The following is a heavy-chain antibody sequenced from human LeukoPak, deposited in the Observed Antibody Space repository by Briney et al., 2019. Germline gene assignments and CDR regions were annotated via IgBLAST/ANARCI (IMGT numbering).Heavy chain of an antibody. V-gene: IGHV5-51*01. CDR1: GFMFTTYW. CDR2: VYGGDSDT. Sequence: GESLKISCQTSGFMFTTYWIGWVRQMPGKGLEWMGLVYGGDSDTTYSPSFQGQVTISADKSISTAYLQWSSLKASDTAMYYCARRYRGYDSSGYYFAFDIWGQGTMVTVSS. J-gene: IGHJ3*02. D-gene: IGHD3-22*01. CDR3: ARRYRGYDSSGYYFAFDI.